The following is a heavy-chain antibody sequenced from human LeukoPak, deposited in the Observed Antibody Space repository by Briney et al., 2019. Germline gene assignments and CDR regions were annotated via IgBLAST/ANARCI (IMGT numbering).Heavy chain of an antibody. V-gene: IGHV4-34*01. CDR2: INHSVST. D-gene: IGHD3-16*01. Sequence: SETLSLTCAVYGGSFSGYYWSWIRQPPGKGLEWIGEINHSVSTNYNPSLKSRATISVDTSKNQFSLKLSSVTAADTAVYSCASPFMITFGGAVGPWGQGTLVTVSS. CDR3: ASPFMITFGGAVGP. CDR1: GGSFSGYY. J-gene: IGHJ4*02.